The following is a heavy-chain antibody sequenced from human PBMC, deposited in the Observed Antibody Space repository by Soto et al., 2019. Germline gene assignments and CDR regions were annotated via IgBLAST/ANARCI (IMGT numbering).Heavy chain of an antibody. Sequence: QVQLQESGPGLVKPSGTLSLTCTVSGGSMSSSNWWNWVRQSPGKGLEWIGEAHHSGRTNYNPSLKSRVTISVDQSKKHFSLKLSSVTAADTAVYYCARSEATGLDYWGQGTLVTVSS. D-gene: IGHD1-26*01. CDR2: AHHSGRT. CDR1: GGSMSSSNW. V-gene: IGHV4-4*02. CDR3: ARSEATGLDY. J-gene: IGHJ4*02.